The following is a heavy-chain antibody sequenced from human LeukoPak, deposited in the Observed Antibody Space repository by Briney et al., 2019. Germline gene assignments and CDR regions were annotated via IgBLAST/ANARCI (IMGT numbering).Heavy chain of an antibody. J-gene: IGHJ4*02. V-gene: IGHV3-23*01. CDR3: AKDVRGYDALIDY. CDR1: GFTFSNYA. CDR2: ISGSGVST. Sequence: PGGSLRLSCAASGFTFSNYAMSWVRRAPGKGLEWVSTISGSGVSTYYADSVKGRFTISRDNSKNTLYLQMNSLRAEDTAVYYCAKDVRGYDALIDYWGQGTLVTVSS. D-gene: IGHD5-12*01.